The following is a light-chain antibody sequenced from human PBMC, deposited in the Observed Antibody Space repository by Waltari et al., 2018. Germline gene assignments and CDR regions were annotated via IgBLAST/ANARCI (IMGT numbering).Light chain of an antibody. J-gene: IGKJ3*01. CDR3: QQYYPNPPGFT. CDR1: QSVSRH. V-gene: IGKV3-11*01. CDR2: DAS. Sequence: EIVLTQSPATLSLSPGERAPLPCRASQSVSRHLAWYQQKPGQAPRLLIYDASSRATGIPARFSGSGSGTDFTLTISSLQAEDVAVYYCQQYYPNPPGFTFGPGTKVDIK.